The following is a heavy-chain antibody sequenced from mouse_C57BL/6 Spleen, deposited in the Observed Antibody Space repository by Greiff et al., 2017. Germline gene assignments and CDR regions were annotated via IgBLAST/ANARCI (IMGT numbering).Heavy chain of an antibody. V-gene: IGHV3-6*01. CDR3: ARDGPDYYGSLFAY. CDR2: ISYDGSN. D-gene: IGHD1-1*01. Sequence: ESGPGLVKPSQSLSLTCSVTGYSITSGYYWNWIRQFPGNKLEWMGYISYDGSNNYNPSLKNRISITRDTSKNQFFLKLNSVTTEDTATYYCARDGPDYYGSLFAYWGQGTLVTVSA. J-gene: IGHJ3*01. CDR1: GYSITSGYY.